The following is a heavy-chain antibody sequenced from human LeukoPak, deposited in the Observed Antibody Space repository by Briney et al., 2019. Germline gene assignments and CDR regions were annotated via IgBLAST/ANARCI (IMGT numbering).Heavy chain of an antibody. J-gene: IGHJ4*02. V-gene: IGHV3-48*01. CDR1: GFTFSSYS. Sequence: GGSLRLSCAASGFTFSSYSMNWVRQAPGKGLEWVSYISSSSSTIYYADSVKGRFTISRDNAKNSLYLQMNSLRAEDTAVYYCARDRLLWFGEFWGQGTLVTVSS. CDR3: ARDRLLWFGEF. CDR2: ISSSSSTI. D-gene: IGHD3-10*01.